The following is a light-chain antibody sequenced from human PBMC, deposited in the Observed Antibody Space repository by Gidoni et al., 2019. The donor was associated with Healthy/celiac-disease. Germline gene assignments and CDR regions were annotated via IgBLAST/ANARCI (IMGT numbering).Light chain of an antibody. J-gene: IGLJ1*01. CDR2: ENN. CDR3: GTWDSSLSAGV. CDR1: SSNIGNKY. V-gene: IGLV1-51*02. Sequence: QSVLTQPPSVSAAPGQKVTISCSGSSSNIGNKYVSWYQQLPGTAPKLLIYENNKRPSGIPDRFSGSKSGTSATLGITGLQTRDEADYYCGTWDSSLSAGVFGTGTKVTVL.